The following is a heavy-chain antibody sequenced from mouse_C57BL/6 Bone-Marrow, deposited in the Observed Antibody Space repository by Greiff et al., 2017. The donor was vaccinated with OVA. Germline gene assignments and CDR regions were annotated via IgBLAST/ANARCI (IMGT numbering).Heavy chain of an antibody. V-gene: IGHV1-82*01. J-gene: IGHJ1*03. D-gene: IGHD2-10*02. Sequence: QVQLQQSGPELVKPGASVKISCKAFGYAFSSSWMNWVKQRPGKGLEWIGRIYPGDGDTNYNGKFKGKATLTADKSSSTAYMQLSSLTSEDSAVYFCARGGYGNWYFDVWGTGTTVTVSS. CDR3: ARGGYGNWYFDV. CDR1: GYAFSSSW. CDR2: IYPGDGDT.